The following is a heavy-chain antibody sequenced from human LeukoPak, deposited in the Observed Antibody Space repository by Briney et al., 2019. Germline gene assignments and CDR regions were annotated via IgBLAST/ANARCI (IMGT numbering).Heavy chain of an antibody. D-gene: IGHD6-13*01. CDR1: GYTFTSYG. CDR2: ICAYNGNT. CDR3: ARDSSSWYLVSIYYYYMDV. V-gene: IGHV1-18*01. Sequence: AAVKVSCKASGYTFTSYGISWVRPAPGQGLEWMGWICAYNGNTNYAQTLQGRVTMTTDTSTSTAYMELRSLRSDDTAVYYCARDSSSWYLVSIYYYYMDVWGKGTTVTVSS. J-gene: IGHJ6*03.